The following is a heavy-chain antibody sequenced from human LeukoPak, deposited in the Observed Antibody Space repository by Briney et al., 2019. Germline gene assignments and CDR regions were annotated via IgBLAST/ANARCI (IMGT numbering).Heavy chain of an antibody. D-gene: IGHD3-10*01. V-gene: IGHV3-20*04. CDR2: INWNGGTT. Sequence: GGSLRLSCAASGFTFEGYGMSWVRQAPGKGLEWVSCINWNGGTTDYADSVKGRFTISRDNAMSSLYLQMNSLRAEDTALYYCARDYGSGSYYNGIDCWGQGTLVSVSS. J-gene: IGHJ4*02. CDR3: ARDYGSGSYYNGIDC. CDR1: GFTFEGYG.